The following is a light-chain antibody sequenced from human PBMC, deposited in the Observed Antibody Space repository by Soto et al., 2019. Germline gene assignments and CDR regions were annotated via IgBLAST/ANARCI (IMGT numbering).Light chain of an antibody. CDR2: AAS. V-gene: IGKV1-39*01. Sequence: CRASQGISTYLNWYQQRAGLAPRLLIYAASSLQSGVPPRFSGSGPGTDFALTMRCRQSDYTALSFYQQPCTAAGTFGQGTKVDIK. CDR3: QQPCTAAGT. CDR1: QGISTY. J-gene: IGKJ1*01.